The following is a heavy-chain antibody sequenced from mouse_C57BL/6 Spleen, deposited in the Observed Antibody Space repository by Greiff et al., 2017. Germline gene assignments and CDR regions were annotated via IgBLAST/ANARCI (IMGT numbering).Heavy chain of an antibody. V-gene: IGHV10-1*01. CDR2: IRSKSNNYAT. D-gene: IGHD3-1*01. CDR3: VRQGGYVAMDY. Sequence: EVQRVESGGGLVQPKGSLKLSCAASGFSFNTYAMNWVRQAPGKGLEWVARIRSKSNNYATYYADSVKDRFTISRDDSESMLYLQMNNLKTEDTAMYYCVRQGGYVAMDYWGQGTSVTVSS. J-gene: IGHJ4*01. CDR1: GFSFNTYA.